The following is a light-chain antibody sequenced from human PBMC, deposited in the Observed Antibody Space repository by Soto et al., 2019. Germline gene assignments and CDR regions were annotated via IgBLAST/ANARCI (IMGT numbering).Light chain of an antibody. Sequence: ANHVTHYPSSLSAPVGDRVTITCRASQGIRNDLGWYQQKPGKAPKLLIYAASSLQSGVPSRFSGSGSGTDFTLTISSLQPEDFATYYCLQDYFFPITFGEGGRLE. V-gene: IGKV1-6*01. CDR1: QGIRND. J-gene: IGKJ5*01. CDR3: LQDYFFPIT. CDR2: AAS.